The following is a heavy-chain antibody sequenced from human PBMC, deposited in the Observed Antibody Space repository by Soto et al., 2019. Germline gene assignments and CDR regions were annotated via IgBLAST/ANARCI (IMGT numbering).Heavy chain of an antibody. CDR1: GFTFSSYA. V-gene: IGHV3-30-3*01. Sequence: QVQLVESGGGVVQPGRSLRLSCAASGFTFSSYAMHWVRQAPGKGLEWVAVISYDGSNKYYADSVKGRFTISRDNSQNTLYLPLNSLRAEDTAVYYCARDRLRYNWNDFPYYYYGMDVWGQGTTVTLSS. J-gene: IGHJ6*02. D-gene: IGHD1-1*01. CDR2: ISYDGSNK. CDR3: ARDRLRYNWNDFPYYYYGMDV.